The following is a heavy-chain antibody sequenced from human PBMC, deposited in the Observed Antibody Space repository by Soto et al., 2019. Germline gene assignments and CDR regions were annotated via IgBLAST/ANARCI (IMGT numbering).Heavy chain of an antibody. V-gene: IGHV4-31*03. D-gene: IGHD6-6*01. CDR2: IYYSGST. CDR1: GGSISSGCYY. CDR3: ASGMRIAAQGWFDP. Sequence: SETLSLTCTVSGGSISSGCYYWSWIRQHPGKGLEWIGYIYYSGSTYYNPSLKSRVTISVDTSKNQFSLKLSSVTAADTAVYYCASGMRIAAQGWFDPLGQGTLVTVCS. J-gene: IGHJ5*02.